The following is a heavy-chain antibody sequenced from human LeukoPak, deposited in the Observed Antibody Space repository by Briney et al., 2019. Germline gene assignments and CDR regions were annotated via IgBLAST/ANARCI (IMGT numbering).Heavy chain of an antibody. CDR2: ISSSSSYI. J-gene: IGHJ4*02. V-gene: IGHV3-21*01. CDR1: GFTFSSYS. Sequence: GMSLRLSCAASGFTFSSYSMNWVRQAPGKGLEWVSSISSSSSYIYYADSVKGRFTISRDNAKNSLYLQMNSLRAEDTAVYYCARYGDYVLIDYWGQGTLVTVSS. CDR3: ARYGDYVLIDY. D-gene: IGHD4-17*01.